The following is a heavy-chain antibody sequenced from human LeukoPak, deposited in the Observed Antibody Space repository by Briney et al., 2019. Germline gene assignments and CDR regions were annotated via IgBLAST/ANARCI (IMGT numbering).Heavy chain of an antibody. CDR3: ARVYYYDSSGYNFDY. Sequence: ASVKVSCKASGGTFSSYAISWVRQAPGQGLEWMGWISAYNGNTNYAQKLQGRVTMTTDTSTSTAYMELRSLRSDDTAVYYCARVYYYDSSGYNFDYWGQGTLVTVSS. CDR2: ISAYNGNT. CDR1: GGTFSSYA. D-gene: IGHD3-22*01. V-gene: IGHV1-18*01. J-gene: IGHJ4*02.